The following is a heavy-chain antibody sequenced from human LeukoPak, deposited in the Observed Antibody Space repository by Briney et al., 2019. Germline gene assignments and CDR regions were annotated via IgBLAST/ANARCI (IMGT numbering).Heavy chain of an antibody. CDR3: SRSGLTGMRKYTRPDYYYYGMDV. CDR2: INYNGEIT. J-gene: IGHJ6*02. Sequence: SETLSLTCTVSGGSFSGYLRSWLRQPPGKGLEWIGEINYNGEITNYNPSLKSRLTMSVDTPKNHFSLRLSSVTAADTAVYYCSRSGLTGMRKYTRPDYYYYGMDVWGQGTAVTVSS. V-gene: IGHV4-34*01. CDR1: GGSFSGYL. D-gene: IGHD1-1*01.